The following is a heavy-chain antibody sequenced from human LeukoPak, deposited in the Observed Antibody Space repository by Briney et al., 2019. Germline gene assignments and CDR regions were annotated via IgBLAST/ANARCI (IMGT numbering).Heavy chain of an antibody. CDR2: IRSRPYGGSA. J-gene: IGHJ3*01. V-gene: IGHV3-49*04. Sequence: GGSLRLSCTASGFPFGDYAMCWVRQAPGRGLEWVCVIRSRPYGGSAAYAAYVEGRFIMSRDDSKSIAYLTMNSLKTADTAVYYCARDAMSVITPFRSGAFDVWGPGTVVFVSS. CDR1: GFPFGDYA. CDR3: ARDAMSVITPFRSGAFDV. D-gene: IGHD4-23*01.